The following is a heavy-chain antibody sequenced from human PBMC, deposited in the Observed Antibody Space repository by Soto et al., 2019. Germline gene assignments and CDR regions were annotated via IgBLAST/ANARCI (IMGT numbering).Heavy chain of an antibody. CDR3: ARFPLTGYLDVLDY. J-gene: IGHJ4*02. V-gene: IGHV6-1*01. CDR2: TYYRSKWYN. CDR1: GDSVSSNSAA. Sequence: PSQTLSLTCAISGDSVSSNSAAWNRIRQSPSRGLEWLGRTYYRSKWYNDYAVSVKSRITINPDTSKNQFSLQLNSVTPEDTAVYYCARFPLTGYLDVLDYWGQGTLVTVSS. D-gene: IGHD3-9*01.